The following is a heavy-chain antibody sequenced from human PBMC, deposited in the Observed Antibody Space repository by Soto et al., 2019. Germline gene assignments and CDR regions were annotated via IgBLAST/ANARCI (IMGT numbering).Heavy chain of an antibody. D-gene: IGHD2-15*01. Sequence: SEKLSLRCTVSGGSMKSGGYCWNWIRQQTGEGLEWIGCISYGGTTSYNPSLKSRLTISVDTSKNQFSLMLNSVTAADSGYGYHRDLLPFPTQRSSDL. CDR2: ISYGGTT. CDR1: GGSMKSGGYC. J-gene: IGHJ2*01. CDR3: RDLLPFPTQRSSDL. V-gene: IGHV4-31*07.